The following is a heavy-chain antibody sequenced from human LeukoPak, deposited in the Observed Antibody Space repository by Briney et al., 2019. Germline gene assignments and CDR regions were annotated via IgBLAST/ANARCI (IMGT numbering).Heavy chain of an antibody. J-gene: IGHJ4*02. Sequence: ASVKVSCKASGYTFTGYYMHWVRQAPGQGLEWMGWINPNSGGTNYAQKFQGRVTMTRDTSISTAYMELNRLRSDDTAVYYCAREGTWGSSLNYFDYWGQGTLVTVSS. CDR1: GYTFTGYY. CDR2: INPNSGGT. CDR3: AREGTWGSSLNYFDY. D-gene: IGHD6-13*01. V-gene: IGHV1-2*02.